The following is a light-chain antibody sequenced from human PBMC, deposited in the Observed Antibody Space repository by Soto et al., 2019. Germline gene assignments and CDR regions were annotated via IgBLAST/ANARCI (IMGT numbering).Light chain of an antibody. J-gene: IGLJ3*02. CDR3: GTWDSSLSAWV. CDR2: DNN. V-gene: IGLV1-51*01. Sequence: QSVLTQPPSVSAAPGQKVAISCSGSSSNIANNFVSWYHHVPGTAPKLLIYDNNKRPSGIPDRFSGSKSGTSATLGITGLQTGDEAVYYCGTWDSSLSAWVFGGGTKVTVL. CDR1: SSNIANNF.